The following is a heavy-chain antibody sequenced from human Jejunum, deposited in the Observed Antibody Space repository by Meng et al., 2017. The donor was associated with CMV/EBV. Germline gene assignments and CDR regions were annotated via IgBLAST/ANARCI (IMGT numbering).Heavy chain of an antibody. Sequence: QGQLLWVWGGVARPGGSLRLTWPAFGFTFSDYGRHWVCQAPGKGLEWVAFVPHDGTTKHYADSVKGRFTISRDNSENTLYLQMSSLRAEDTAVYYCVKDVAYWGQGTLVTVSS. D-gene: IGHD2-21*01. CDR1: GFTFSDYG. V-gene: IGHV3-30*02. CDR2: VPHDGTTK. J-gene: IGHJ4*02. CDR3: VKDVAY.